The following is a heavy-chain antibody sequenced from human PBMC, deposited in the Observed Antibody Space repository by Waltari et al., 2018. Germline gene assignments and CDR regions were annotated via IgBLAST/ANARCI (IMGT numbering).Heavy chain of an antibody. CDR1: GGSISSSSYY. D-gene: IGHD6-19*01. J-gene: IGHJ3*02. CDR3: ARARSSGWYRGAFDI. V-gene: IGHV4-39*07. Sequence: QLQLQESGPGLVKPSETLSLTCTVSGGSISSSSYYWGWIRQPPGKGLEWIGGIYYSGSTYYNPSLKSRVTISVDTSKNQFSLKLSSVTAADTAVYYGARARSSGWYRGAFDIWGQGTMVTVSS. CDR2: IYYSGST.